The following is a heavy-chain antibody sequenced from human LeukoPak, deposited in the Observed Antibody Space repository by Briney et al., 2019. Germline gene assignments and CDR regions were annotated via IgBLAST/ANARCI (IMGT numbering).Heavy chain of an antibody. CDR1: GYTFTGYY. D-gene: IGHD2-15*01. CDR3: ARVCHWDIDNTRGDPVDY. V-gene: IGHV1-18*04. J-gene: IGHJ4*02. CDR2: ISAYNGNT. Sequence: ASVKVSCKASGYTFTGYYMHWVRQAPGQGLEWMGWISAYNGNTNYAQKFQGRVTMTTDTSTSTAYMEVRSLRSDDTAMYYCARVCHWDIDNTRGDPVDYWGQGTLVTVSS.